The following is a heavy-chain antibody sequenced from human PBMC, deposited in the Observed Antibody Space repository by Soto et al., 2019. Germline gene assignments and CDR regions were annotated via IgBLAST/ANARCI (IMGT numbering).Heavy chain of an antibody. D-gene: IGHD3-16*02. CDR1: GYTFTSYA. CDR3: ARSNRMITFGGVIVGAFDL. J-gene: IGHJ3*01. V-gene: IGHV1-3*05. Sequence: QVQLVQSGAEEKKPGASVKVSCKASGYTFTSYAMHWVRQAPGQRLEWMGWINAGNGNTKYSQKFQGRVTITRDTSASTDYMELSSLRSEDTAVYYCARSNRMITFGGVIVGAFDLWGQGTMVTVSS. CDR2: INAGNGNT.